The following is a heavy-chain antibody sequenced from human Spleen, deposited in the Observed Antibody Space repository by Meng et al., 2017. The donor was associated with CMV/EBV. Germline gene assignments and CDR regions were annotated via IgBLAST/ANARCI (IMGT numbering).Heavy chain of an antibody. CDR2: IRFDGSDE. CDR3: GKRFASLSGVEY. Sequence: GGSLRLSCAASGGIFRTYGMHWVRQAPGKGLEWVSFIRFDGSDESYADSVKGRFTISRDNSQNTLYLQMNSLRPEDTAVYYCGKRFASLSGVEYWGQGTLVTVSS. D-gene: IGHD1-26*01. J-gene: IGHJ4*02. V-gene: IGHV3-30*02. CDR1: GGIFRTYG.